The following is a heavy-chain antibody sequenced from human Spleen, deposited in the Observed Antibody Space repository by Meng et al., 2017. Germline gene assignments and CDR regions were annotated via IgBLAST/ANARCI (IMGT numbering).Heavy chain of an antibody. CDR1: GGPISSSSYY. Sequence: QLQLQGSGPGLVRPPEPLPLTSTVSGGPISSSSYYWGWIRQPPGKGLEWIGSIYYSGSTYYTPSLKSRVTISVDTSKNQLSLKLSSVTAADTAVYYCATTLRGPDYWGQGTLVTVSS. CDR2: IYYSGST. CDR3: ATTLRGPDY. J-gene: IGHJ4*02. V-gene: IGHV4-39*01.